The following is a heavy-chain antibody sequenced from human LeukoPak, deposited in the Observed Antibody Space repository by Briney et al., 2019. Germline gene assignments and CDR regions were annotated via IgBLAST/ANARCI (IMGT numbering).Heavy chain of an antibody. D-gene: IGHD2-15*01. CDR1: GYTFIGYY. CDR2: INPNSGGT. CDR3: ASTVDVTAFDI. Sequence: ASVKVSCKASGYTFIGYYIHWVRQAPGQGLEWMGWINPNSGGTNYAQRFQGRVTMTRDTSISTAYMELSRLRSDDTAVYYCASTVDVTAFDIWGQGTMVTVSS. V-gene: IGHV1-2*02. J-gene: IGHJ3*02.